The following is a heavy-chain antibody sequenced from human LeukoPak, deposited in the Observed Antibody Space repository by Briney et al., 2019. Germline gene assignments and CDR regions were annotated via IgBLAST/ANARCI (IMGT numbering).Heavy chain of an antibody. CDR1: GGSISNYY. Sequence: ETLSLTCTVSGGSISNYYWSWIRQPPGKGLEWIGYIYYSGSTNYNPSLKSRVSVSLDTSKNHFSLRLSSVTAADTAVYYCASGEVTFDYWGQGTLVTVSS. D-gene: IGHD3-10*01. CDR2: IYYSGST. CDR3: ASGEVTFDY. J-gene: IGHJ4*02. V-gene: IGHV4-59*01.